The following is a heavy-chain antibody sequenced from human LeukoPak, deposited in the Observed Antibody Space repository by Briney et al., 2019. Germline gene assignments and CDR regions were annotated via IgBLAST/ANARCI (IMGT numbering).Heavy chain of an antibody. J-gene: IGHJ6*03. D-gene: IGHD2-15*01. CDR3: AREPRYCGGGNCYRGGYMDV. CDR1: GGSISSSSYY. V-gene: IGHV4-39*07. Sequence: SETLSLTCTVSGGSISSSSYYWGWIRQPPGKGLEWNGSIFYNGSTYYNPSCKTRVTISVDTSKNQFSLTLSSVTDADTAVYYCAREPRYCGGGNCYRGGYMDVWGKGTTVTVSS. CDR2: IFYNGST.